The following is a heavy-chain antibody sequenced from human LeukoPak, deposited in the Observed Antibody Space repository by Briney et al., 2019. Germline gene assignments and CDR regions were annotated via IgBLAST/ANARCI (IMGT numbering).Heavy chain of an antibody. CDR1: GGSISSYY. CDR2: IYYSGST. Sequence: SETLSLTCTVSGGSISSYYWSWIRQPPGKGLEWIGYIYYSGSTNYNPSLKSRVTISVDTSKNQFSLKLSSVTAADTVVYYCARTYSSGWFDYWGQGTLVTVSS. J-gene: IGHJ4*02. V-gene: IGHV4-59*01. D-gene: IGHD6-19*01. CDR3: ARTYSSGWFDY.